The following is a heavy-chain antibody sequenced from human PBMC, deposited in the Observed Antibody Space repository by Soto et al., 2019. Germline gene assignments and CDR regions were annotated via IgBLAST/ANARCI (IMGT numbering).Heavy chain of an antibody. CDR3: ARGTMSYYFGY. Sequence: PGASQKISCKASEYSFTNFWIGWVRQMPGKGLEWMGMIYPGDSDTRYSPSLHGRVTISADTSVSTAYLQWSNLTASYSAMYYCARGTMSYYFGYWGQGTLVTVSS. J-gene: IGHJ4*02. CDR2: IYPGDSDT. V-gene: IGHV5-51*01. CDR1: EYSFTNFW. D-gene: IGHD1-7*01.